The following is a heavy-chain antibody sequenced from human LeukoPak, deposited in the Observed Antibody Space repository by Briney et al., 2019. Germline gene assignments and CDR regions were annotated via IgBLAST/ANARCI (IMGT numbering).Heavy chain of an antibody. V-gene: IGHV1-2*02. CDR3: ARAISGGSPITASDY. CDR1: GYTFTGYY. J-gene: IGHJ4*02. D-gene: IGHD2-15*01. CDR2: IIPNSDFT. Sequence: DSVKVSCKASGYTFTGYYMHWVRQAPGQGLEWMGWIIPNSDFTNFAQNFQGRVTMTSDTSISTAYMELSRLRSDDTAVYYCARAISGGSPITASDYWGQGTLVTVSS.